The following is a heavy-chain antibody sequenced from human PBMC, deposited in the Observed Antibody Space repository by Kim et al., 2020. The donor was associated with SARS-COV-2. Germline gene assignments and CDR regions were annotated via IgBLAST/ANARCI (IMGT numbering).Heavy chain of an antibody. Sequence: GGSLRLSCAASGFTVSSNYMSWVRQAPGKGLEWVSVIYSGGSTYYADSVKGRFTISRDNSKNTLYLQMNSLRAEDTAVYYCARLSTTPNTRFDYYYGMDVWGQGTTVTVSS. V-gene: IGHV3-53*01. CDR2: IYSGGST. CDR3: ARLSTTPNTRFDYYYGMDV. J-gene: IGHJ6*02. CDR1: GFTVSSNY. D-gene: IGHD4-4*01.